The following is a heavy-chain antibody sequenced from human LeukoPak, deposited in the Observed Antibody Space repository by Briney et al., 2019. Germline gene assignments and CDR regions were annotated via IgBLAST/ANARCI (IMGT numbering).Heavy chain of an antibody. CDR1: GYTFTGYF. V-gene: IGHV1-2*02. CDR2: INPNSGGT. Sequence: ASVKVSCKASGYTFTGYFMHWVRQAPGQGLEWMAWINPNSGGTNYAQKFQGRVTMTRDTSISTAYMELSRLRSDDTAVYYCARDQAIAAASYYCYYGMDVWGQGTTVTVSS. J-gene: IGHJ6*02. CDR3: ARDQAIAAASYYCYYGMDV. D-gene: IGHD6-13*01.